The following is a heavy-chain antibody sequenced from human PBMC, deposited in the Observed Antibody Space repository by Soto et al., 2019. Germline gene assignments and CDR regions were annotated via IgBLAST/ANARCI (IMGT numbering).Heavy chain of an antibody. CDR1: GVTFSSYG. CDR2: ISYDGSNK. CDR3: AKEGSDYDILTGSGYYGMDV. Sequence: GGSLRLSCAASGVTFSSYGMHWVRQAPGKGLEWVAVISYDGSNKYYADSVKGRFTISRDNSKNTLYLQMNSLRAEDTAVYYCAKEGSDYDILTGSGYYGMDVWGQGTTVTVSS. D-gene: IGHD3-9*01. J-gene: IGHJ6*02. V-gene: IGHV3-30*18.